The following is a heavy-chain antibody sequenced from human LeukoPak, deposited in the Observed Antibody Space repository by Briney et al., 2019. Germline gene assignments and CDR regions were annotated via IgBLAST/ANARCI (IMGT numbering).Heavy chain of an antibody. Sequence: ASVKVSCKASGYTFTGYYMHWVRQAPGQGLEWMGRINPNSGGTNYAQKFQGRVTMTRDTSISTAYMELSRLRSDDTAVYYCAKDLYCSGGSCRNWFDPWGQGTLVTVSS. CDR2: INPNSGGT. V-gene: IGHV1-2*06. CDR3: AKDLYCSGGSCRNWFDP. D-gene: IGHD2-15*01. J-gene: IGHJ5*02. CDR1: GYTFTGYY.